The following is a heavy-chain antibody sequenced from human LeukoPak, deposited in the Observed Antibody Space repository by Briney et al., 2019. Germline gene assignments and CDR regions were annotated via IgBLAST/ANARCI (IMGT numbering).Heavy chain of an antibody. Sequence: SETLSLTCTVSGGAIISSSFYWVWIRQPPGRVLEWIGSIYSSGNTYYNPSVNSRATISVDTSKKELSLELSSVTAADTSMYYCARLYYSDSAFDYWGQGTLVTVSS. D-gene: IGHD3-10*01. CDR1: GGAIISSSFY. J-gene: IGHJ4*01. CDR2: IYSSGNT. CDR3: ARLYYSDSAFDY. V-gene: IGHV4-39*01.